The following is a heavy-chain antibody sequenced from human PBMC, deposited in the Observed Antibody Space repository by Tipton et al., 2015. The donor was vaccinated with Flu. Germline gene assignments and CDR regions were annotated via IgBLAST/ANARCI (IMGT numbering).Heavy chain of an antibody. CDR1: GFTFSAYE. V-gene: IGHV3-48*03. J-gene: IGHJ3*02. D-gene: IGHD3-22*01. CDR2: ISKSGGTT. CDR3: VRVTYFYDSHGAGEVLHI. Sequence: SLRLSCAVSGFTFSAYEMNWVRQAPGKGLEWISDISKSGGTTHYADSVRDRFTIARDNAKNSLYLQMSSLRVEDTAVYYCVRVTYFYDSHGAGEVLHIWGQGTMVTVSS.